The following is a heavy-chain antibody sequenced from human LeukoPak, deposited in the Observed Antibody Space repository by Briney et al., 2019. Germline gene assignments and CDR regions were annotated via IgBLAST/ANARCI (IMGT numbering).Heavy chain of an antibody. CDR3: GRDAKGQSYFGY. J-gene: IGHJ4*02. V-gene: IGHV4-59*01. Sequence: SQTLSLTCTVSGGSISSYYWSWIRQPPGKGLEWIGYIYYSGSTNYNPSLKSRVTISVDTSKNQFSLKLSSVTAADTAVYYCGRDAKGQSYFGYWGQGTLVTVSS. CDR1: GGSISSYY. CDR2: IYYSGST.